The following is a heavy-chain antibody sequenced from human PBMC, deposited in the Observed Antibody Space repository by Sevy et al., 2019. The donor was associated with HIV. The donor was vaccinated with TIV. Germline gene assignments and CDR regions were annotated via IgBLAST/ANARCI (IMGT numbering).Heavy chain of an antibody. D-gene: IGHD3-22*01. J-gene: IGHJ4*02. V-gene: IGHV1-2*02. CDR1: GYTFTAYY. CDR2: INPNSGGT. CDR3: ARMGDYYDSSGYYPLKF. Sequence: ASVKVSCKASGYTFTAYYIHWVRQAPGQGLEWMGWINPNSGGTYFAKKFQDSVTLTTDTSVNTAYMALRSLRFDDTAVYYCARMGDYYDSSGYYPLKFWGQGTLVTVSS.